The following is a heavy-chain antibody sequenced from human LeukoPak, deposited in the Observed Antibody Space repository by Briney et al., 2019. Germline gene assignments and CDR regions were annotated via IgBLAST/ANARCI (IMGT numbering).Heavy chain of an antibody. CDR2: ISHDGTVQ. D-gene: IGHD5-18*01. CDR1: GFTFSSYG. V-gene: IGHV3-30*18. Sequence: GGSLRLSCAASGFTFSSYGMQWVRQAPGKGLEWVAVISHDGTVQHYADSVKGRFTISRDNSDNTLYVQMNILRDEDTAMYYCAKEGTAMASSYFDYWGQGTLITVSS. CDR3: AKEGTAMASSYFDY. J-gene: IGHJ4*02.